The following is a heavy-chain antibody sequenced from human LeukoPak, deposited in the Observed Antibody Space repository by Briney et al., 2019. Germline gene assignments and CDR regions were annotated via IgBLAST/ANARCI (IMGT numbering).Heavy chain of an antibody. D-gene: IGHD3-3*01. Sequence: ASVKVSCRVSGYTLNELAIHWARQAPGKGLEWVGGLDPEDDEIVFAQNFQGRVTMSEDISADTAYMELTSLKFEDTAVYYCATYGPQLRLLEWTTDSFDIWGQGTTVIVSA. CDR3: ATYGPQLRLLEWTTDSFDI. CDR2: LDPEDDEI. V-gene: IGHV1-24*01. CDR1: GYTLNELA. J-gene: IGHJ3*02.